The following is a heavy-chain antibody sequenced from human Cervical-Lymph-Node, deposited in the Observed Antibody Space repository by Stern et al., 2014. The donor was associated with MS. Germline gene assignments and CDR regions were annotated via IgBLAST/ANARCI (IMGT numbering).Heavy chain of an antibody. Sequence: QLVQSGAEVERPGASVTVSCKASGYTFTAYFLHWVRQAPGQGLEWMGWISPKTGSATYAQKFQDRVTMTRDTSINTGYMEVSSLRSDDTAVYYCARDRGSYSDYWGQGTLVAVSS. J-gene: IGHJ4*02. CDR2: ISPKTGSA. D-gene: IGHD1-26*01. CDR3: ARDRGSYSDY. CDR1: GYTFTAYF. V-gene: IGHV1-2*02.